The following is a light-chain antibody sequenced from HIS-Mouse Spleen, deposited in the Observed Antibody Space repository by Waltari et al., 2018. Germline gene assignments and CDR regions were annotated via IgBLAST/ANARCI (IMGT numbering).Light chain of an antibody. V-gene: IGLV3-10*01. J-gene: IGLJ2*01. CDR1: ALPKKY. Sequence: SYELTQPPSVSVSPGQTARITFSGDALPKKYAYWYQQKSGQAPVLFIYEDSKRPSGIPERFSGSSSGTMATLTISGAQVEDEADYYCYSTDSSGNHRVFGGGTKLTVL. CDR3: YSTDSSGNHRV. CDR2: EDS.